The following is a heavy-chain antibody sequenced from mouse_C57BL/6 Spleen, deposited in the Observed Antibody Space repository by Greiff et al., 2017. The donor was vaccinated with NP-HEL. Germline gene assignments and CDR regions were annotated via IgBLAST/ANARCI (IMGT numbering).Heavy chain of an antibody. CDR3: TRFPHYYGSSNRYYFDY. CDR1: GYTFTDYE. Sequence: VPLQESGAELVRPGASVTLSCKASGYTFTDYEMHWVKQTPVHGLAWIGAIDPATGGPAYNQKFKGKAILTADKSSSTAYMELRSLTSEDSAVYYCTRFPHYYGSSNRYYFDYWGQGTTLTVSS. D-gene: IGHD1-1*01. CDR2: IDPATGGP. V-gene: IGHV1-15*01. J-gene: IGHJ2*01.